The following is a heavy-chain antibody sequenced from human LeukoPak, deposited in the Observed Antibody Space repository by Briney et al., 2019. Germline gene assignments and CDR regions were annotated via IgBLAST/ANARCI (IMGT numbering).Heavy chain of an antibody. D-gene: IGHD6-13*01. V-gene: IGHV1-2*02. CDR2: IKCDSGGT. Sequence: ASVKVSCKASGYTFTGYYIHWVRQAPGQGLEWMGWIKCDSGGTEYSRNYRGGVTMTRDTSISTAYMELTRLTSDDTAVYYCVGSNWAAGAAFDSWGQGTQVTVSS. CDR1: GYTFTGYY. J-gene: IGHJ4*02. CDR3: VGSNWAAGAAFDS.